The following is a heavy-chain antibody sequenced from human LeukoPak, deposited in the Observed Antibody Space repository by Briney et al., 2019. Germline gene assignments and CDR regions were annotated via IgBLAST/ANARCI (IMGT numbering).Heavy chain of an antibody. CDR3: ARAVTMTKSGWFDP. Sequence: SETLSLTCTVSGGSISSYYWSWIRQPPGKGLEWIGYIYYSGSTNYNPSLKSRVTISVDTSKNQFSLKLSSVTAADTAVYYCARAVTMTKSGWFDPWGQGTLVTVSS. CDR1: GGSISSYY. V-gene: IGHV4-59*01. CDR2: IYYSGST. D-gene: IGHD3-22*01. J-gene: IGHJ5*02.